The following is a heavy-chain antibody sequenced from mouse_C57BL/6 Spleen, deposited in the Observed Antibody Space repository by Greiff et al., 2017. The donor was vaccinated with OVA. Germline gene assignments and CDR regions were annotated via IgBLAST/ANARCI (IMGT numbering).Heavy chain of an antibody. CDR1: GYAFTNYL. CDR2: INPGSGGT. Sequence: VQLQQSGAELVRPGTSVKVSCKASGYAFTNYLIEWVKQRPGQGLEWIGVINPGSGGTNYNEKFKGKATLTADKSSSTAYMQLSSLTSEDSAVYFCARNYGSSGGYFDVWGTGTTVTVSS. D-gene: IGHD1-1*01. J-gene: IGHJ1*03. V-gene: IGHV1-54*01. CDR3: ARNYGSSGGYFDV.